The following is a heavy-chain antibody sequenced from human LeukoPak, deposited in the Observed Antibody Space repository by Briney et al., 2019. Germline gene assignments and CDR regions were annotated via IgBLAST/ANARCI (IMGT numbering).Heavy chain of an antibody. V-gene: IGHV1-69*05. CDR3: ARAMPMVVTLPGKYYFDY. J-gene: IGHJ4*02. Sequence: GSSVKVSCXASGGTFSSYAISWVRQAPGQGLEWMGGIIPIFGTANYAQKFQGRVTITTDESTSTAYMELSSLRSGDTAVYYCARAMPMVVTLPGKYYFDYWGQGTLVTVSS. CDR2: IIPIFGTA. D-gene: IGHD4-23*01. CDR1: GGTFSSYA.